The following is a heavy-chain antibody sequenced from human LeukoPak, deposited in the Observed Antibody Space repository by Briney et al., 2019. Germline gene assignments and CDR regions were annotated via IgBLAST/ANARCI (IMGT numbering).Heavy chain of an antibody. D-gene: IGHD6-13*01. J-gene: IGHJ4*02. CDR2: INSDGSST. V-gene: IGHV3-74*01. CDR1: GFTFSSYW. Sequence: GRSLRLSCAASGFTFSSYWMHWVRQAPGKGLVWVSRINSDGSSTSYADSVKGRFTISRDNDKNTLYLQINSLRAEDTAVYYCARHYRQAAALDYWGQGTLVTVSS. CDR3: ARHYRQAAALDY.